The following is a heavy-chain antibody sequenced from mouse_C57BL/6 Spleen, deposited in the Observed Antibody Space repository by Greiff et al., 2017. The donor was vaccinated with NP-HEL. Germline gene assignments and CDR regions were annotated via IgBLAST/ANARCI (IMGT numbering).Heavy chain of an antibody. J-gene: IGHJ2*01. D-gene: IGHD4-1*01. Sequence: QVQLKQPGAELVKPGASVKLSCKASGYTFTSYWMQWVKQRPGQGLEWIGEIDPSDSYTNYNQKFKGKATLTVDTSSSTAYMQLSSLTSEDSAVYYCASGGTGTRGYFDYWGQGTTLTVSS. V-gene: IGHV1-50*01. CDR2: IDPSDSYT. CDR3: ASGGTGTRGYFDY. CDR1: GYTFTSYW.